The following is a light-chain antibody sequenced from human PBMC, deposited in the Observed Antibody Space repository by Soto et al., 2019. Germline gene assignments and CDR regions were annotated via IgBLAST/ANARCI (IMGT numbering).Light chain of an antibody. J-gene: IGKJ1*01. Sequence: EIVLTQSPGTLSLSPGERATLSCRASQSVSSSYLAWYQQKPGQAPRLLIYDASKRATGIPPRFSGSGSTTDFTLTISSLEPEDFAVYYCHQRGNGPPWTFGQGTKVDIK. CDR1: QSVSSSY. CDR2: DAS. CDR3: HQRGNGPPWT. V-gene: IGKV3D-20*02.